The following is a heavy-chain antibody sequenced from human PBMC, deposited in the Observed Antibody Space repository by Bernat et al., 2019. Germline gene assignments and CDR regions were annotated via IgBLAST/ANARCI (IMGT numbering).Heavy chain of an antibody. CDR2: ISSSSTFM. CDR3: ARDKKIVGPAKAAYYNGMDV. D-gene: IGHD1-26*01. J-gene: IGHJ6*02. Sequence: EVQLVESGGGLVKPGGSLRLSCAASGFSINNYTMNWVRQAPGKGLEWVSSISSSSTFMYYADSVRGRVTISRDNGKNSLWLQMNSLRAEDTAVYSCARDKKIVGPAKAAYYNGMDVWGQGTTVTVSS. V-gene: IGHV3-21*01. CDR1: GFSINNYT.